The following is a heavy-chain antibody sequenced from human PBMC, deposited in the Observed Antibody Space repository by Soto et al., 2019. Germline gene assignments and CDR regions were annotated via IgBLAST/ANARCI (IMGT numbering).Heavy chain of an antibody. CDR3: ALGGIDFWSAFYN. V-gene: IGHV3-23*01. J-gene: IGHJ4*02. CDR2: ISGSSGST. Sequence: EVQLLESGGGLVQPGGSLRLSCAASGFTFSSYTMSWVRRAPGKGLEWVSAISGSSGSTYYADSVKGRFTISRDISKNTLFLQMNSLRAEDTAVYYCALGGIDFWSAFYNWGQGTVVTVSS. D-gene: IGHD3-3*01. CDR1: GFTFSSYT.